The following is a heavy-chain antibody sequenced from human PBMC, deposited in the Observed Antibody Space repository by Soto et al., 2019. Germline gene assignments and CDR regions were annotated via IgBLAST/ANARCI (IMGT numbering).Heavy chain of an antibody. CDR1: GGTFSRYS. Sequence: QVQLVQSGAEVKKPGSSVKVSCKASGGTFSRYSITWVRQAPGHGLEWMGRIIPIFGITSYAQKFRGRVTITADKSTSTAYMELRSLRSDDTAVYYCAREDRDRETGLVPAAIDGMDVWGQGTTVTVSS. J-gene: IGHJ6*02. D-gene: IGHD2-2*01. CDR3: AREDRDRETGLVPAAIDGMDV. V-gene: IGHV1-69*08. CDR2: IIPIFGIT.